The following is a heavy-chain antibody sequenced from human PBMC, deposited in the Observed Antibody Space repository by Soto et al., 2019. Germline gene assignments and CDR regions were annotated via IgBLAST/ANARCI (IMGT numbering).Heavy chain of an antibody. J-gene: IGHJ4*02. Sequence: QVQLVQSGAEVKKPGASVKVSCKASGYTFTSYDINWVRQATGQGLEWMGWMNPNSGNTGYAQKXXXXXXXXXXXXXXXXXXXXXXXXXXXXXXXXXXXXXXGXNVDYWGQGTLVTVSS. V-gene: IGHV1-8*01. CDR2: MNPNSGNT. CDR3: XXXXXGXNVDY. CDR1: GYTFTSYD. D-gene: IGHD1-1*01.